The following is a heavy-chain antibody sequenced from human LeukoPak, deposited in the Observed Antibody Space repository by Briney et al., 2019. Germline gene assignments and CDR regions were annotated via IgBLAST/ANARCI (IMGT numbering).Heavy chain of an antibody. J-gene: IGHJ3*02. V-gene: IGHV4-39*07. CDR3: ASSILPDIVVVPDAFDI. CDR1: GGSISSSSYY. CDR2: IYYSGST. Sequence: SETLSLTCTVSGGSISSSSYYWGWIRQPPGKGLEWIGSIYYSGSTYYNPSLKSRVTISVDTSKNQFSLKLSSVTAADTAVYYCASSILPDIVVVPDAFDIWGQGTMVTVSS. D-gene: IGHD2-2*01.